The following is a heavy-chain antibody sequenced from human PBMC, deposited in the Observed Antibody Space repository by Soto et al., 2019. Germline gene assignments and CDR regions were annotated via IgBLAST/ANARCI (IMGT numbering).Heavy chain of an antibody. V-gene: IGHV3-48*02. Sequence: PEGSLRLSCAASGFTFSSYSMNWVRQAPGKGLEWVSYISSSSSTIYYADSVKGRFTISRDNAKNSLYLQMNSLRDEDTAVYYCASLLSGYDIAHSDYWGQGTLVPVSS. CDR2: ISSSSSTI. D-gene: IGHD5-12*01. CDR1: GFTFSSYS. CDR3: ASLLSGYDIAHSDY. J-gene: IGHJ4*02.